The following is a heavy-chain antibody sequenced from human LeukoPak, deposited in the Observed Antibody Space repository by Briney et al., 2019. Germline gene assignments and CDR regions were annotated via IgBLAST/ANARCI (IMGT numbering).Heavy chain of an antibody. Sequence: ASVKVSCKASGYTFTGYYMRWVRQAPGQGLEWMGWINPNSGGTNYAQKFQGRVTMTRDTSISTAYMELSRLRSDDTAVYYCARDRRAARLNYFDYWGQGTLVTVSS. V-gene: IGHV1-2*02. CDR2: INPNSGGT. J-gene: IGHJ4*02. CDR1: GYTFTGYY. CDR3: ARDRRAARLNYFDY. D-gene: IGHD6-6*01.